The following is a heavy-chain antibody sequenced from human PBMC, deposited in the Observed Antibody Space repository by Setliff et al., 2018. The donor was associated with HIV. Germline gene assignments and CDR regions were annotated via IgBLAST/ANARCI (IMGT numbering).Heavy chain of an antibody. CDR2: INHSGNT. V-gene: IGHV4-34*01. Sequence: SSETLSLTCAVYGGSFMGYYWNWIRQPPGKGLEWIGEINHSGNTNSNPSLKSRVTISVDPSKSQFSLRLNSVTAADTAIYYCVRRPMIRGKPFDLWGQGTLVTVSS. D-gene: IGHD3-10*01. J-gene: IGHJ4*02. CDR3: VRRPMIRGKPFDL. CDR1: GGSFMGYY.